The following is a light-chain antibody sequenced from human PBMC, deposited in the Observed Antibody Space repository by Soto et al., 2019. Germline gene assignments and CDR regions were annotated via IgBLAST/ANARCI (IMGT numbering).Light chain of an antibody. Sequence: DIQMTQSPSTLSASVGDRVTITCRASERISSWLAWYQQKPGKAPKLLIYDASSLESGVPSRFSGSGSGTEFTLTISSLQPDDFATYYGQQYNSYWTFGQGTKVEIK. J-gene: IGKJ1*01. CDR1: ERISSW. CDR2: DAS. CDR3: QQYNSYWT. V-gene: IGKV1-5*01.